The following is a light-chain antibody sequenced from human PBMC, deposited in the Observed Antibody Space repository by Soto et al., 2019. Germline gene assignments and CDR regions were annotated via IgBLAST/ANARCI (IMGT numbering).Light chain of an antibody. J-gene: IGKJ4*01. CDR3: QPRSDWPLT. Sequence: EVVLTQSPATLSLSPGERATLSCRASQSVSSHLAWYQQKPGQAPRLLIYDVSNRPTGVPARFSGSGSGTDFTLTSTSLEPEDFAVYYCQPRSDWPLTFGGGTKVEIK. CDR2: DVS. CDR1: QSVSSH. V-gene: IGKV3-11*01.